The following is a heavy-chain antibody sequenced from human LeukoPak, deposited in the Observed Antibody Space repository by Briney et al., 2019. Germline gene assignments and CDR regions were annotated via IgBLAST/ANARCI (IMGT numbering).Heavy chain of an antibody. Sequence: ASVKVSCKASGYTFTSYDINWVRQATGQGLEWMGWMNPNSGNTGYAQKFQGRVTMTRNTSISTAYMELSSLRSEDTAVYYCASISYYYDSSGYYPEPFDYWGQGTLVTVSS. CDR1: GYTFTSYD. J-gene: IGHJ4*02. CDR2: MNPNSGNT. CDR3: ASISYYYDSSGYYPEPFDY. V-gene: IGHV1-8*01. D-gene: IGHD3-22*01.